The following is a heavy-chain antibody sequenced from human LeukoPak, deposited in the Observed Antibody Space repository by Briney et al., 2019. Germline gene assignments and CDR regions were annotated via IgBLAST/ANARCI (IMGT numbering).Heavy chain of an antibody. CDR2: IIPIFGTA. V-gene: IGHV1-69*13. CDR1: GYTLTELS. CDR3: AREGVEQQLVLVDYYYYGMDV. J-gene: IGHJ6*02. D-gene: IGHD6-13*01. Sequence: SVKVSCKVSGYTLTELSMHWVRQAPGQGLEWMGGIIPIFGTANYAQKFQGRVTITADESTGTAYMELSSLRSEDTAVYYCAREGVEQQLVLVDYYYYGMDVWGQGTTVTVSS.